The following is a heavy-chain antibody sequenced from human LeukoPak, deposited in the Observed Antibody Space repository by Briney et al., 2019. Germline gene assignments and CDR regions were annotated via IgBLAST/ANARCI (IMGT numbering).Heavy chain of an antibody. CDR2: ISSGSTYI. J-gene: IGHJ3*02. D-gene: IGHD6-13*01. V-gene: IGHV3-21*03. CDR3: ARRVASANDAFDI. Sequence: PGRSLRLSCAASGFTFSSYSMNWVRQAPGKGLEWVSSISSGSTYIYYGDSLKGRFTTSRDNAKNSLYLQMNSLRAEDTAVYYCARRVASANDAFDIWGQGTMVTVSS. CDR1: GFTFSSYS.